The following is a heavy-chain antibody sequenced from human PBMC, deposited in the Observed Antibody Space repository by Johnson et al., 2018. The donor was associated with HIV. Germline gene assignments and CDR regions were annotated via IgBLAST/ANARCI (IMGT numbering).Heavy chain of an antibody. CDR3: AKEMTVGTTTAFDI. CDR1: GFTVSSNY. V-gene: IGHV3-66*02. D-gene: IGHD1-7*01. J-gene: IGHJ3*02. Sequence: VQLVESGGGVVQPGGSLRLSCAASGFTVSSNYMSWVRQAPGKGLEWVSIIYSGGTTYYADSVKGRFTISRDNSKNTLYLQMNSLRAEDTALYYCAKEMTVGTTTAFDIWGQGTMVTVSS. CDR2: IYSGGTT.